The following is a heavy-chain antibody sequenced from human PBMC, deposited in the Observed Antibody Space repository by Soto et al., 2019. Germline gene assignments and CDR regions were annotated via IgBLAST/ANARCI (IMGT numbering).Heavy chain of an antibody. J-gene: IGHJ6*03. CDR1: GGSISSSSYY. CDR3: ARHQYSSSGDYYMDV. D-gene: IGHD6-13*01. V-gene: IGHV4-39*01. Sequence: SETLSLTCTVSGGSISSSSYYWGWIRQPPGKGLDWIGSIYYSGSIYYNPSLKSRVTISVDTSKNQFSLKLSSVTAADTAVYYCARHQYSSSGDYYMDVWGKGTTVTVSS. CDR2: IYYSGSI.